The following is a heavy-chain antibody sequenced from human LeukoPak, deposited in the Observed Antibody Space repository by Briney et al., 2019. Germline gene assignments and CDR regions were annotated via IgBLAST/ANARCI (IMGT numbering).Heavy chain of an antibody. Sequence: ASVKVSCKASGYTLTSFGISWVRQAPGQGLEWMGWISAYNGHTNYAQKLQGRVTMTTDTSTSTAYMEIRSLRSDDTAVYYCTRDLGVDTTMIFFDYWGQGSLVTVSS. CDR3: TRDLGVDTTMIFFDY. V-gene: IGHV1-18*01. D-gene: IGHD5-18*01. CDR2: ISAYNGHT. CDR1: GYTLTSFG. J-gene: IGHJ4*02.